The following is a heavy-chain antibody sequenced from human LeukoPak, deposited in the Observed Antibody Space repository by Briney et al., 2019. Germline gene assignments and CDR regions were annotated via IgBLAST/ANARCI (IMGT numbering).Heavy chain of an antibody. J-gene: IGHJ5*02. V-gene: IGHV3-7*03. CDR3: ARAPGDWFDP. CDR1: GFTFSSYW. Sequence: GGSLRLSCAASGFTFSSYWMNWARQAPGKGLEWVASINHNGNANYYVASVKGRFTISRDNAKNSLYLQMSNLRAEDTAVYYCARAPGDWFDPWGQGTLVTVSS. CDR2: INHNGNAN.